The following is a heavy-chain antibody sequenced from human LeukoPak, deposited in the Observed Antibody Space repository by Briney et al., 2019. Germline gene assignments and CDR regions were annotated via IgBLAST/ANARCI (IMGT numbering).Heavy chain of an antibody. CDR3: ARDYKYAFDN. Sequence: GGSLRLSCAAFGFTFSDYSMNWVRQAPGKGLEWISYIGIDSGNANYADSVKGRFAISGDKAKNSLYLQMNSLRVEDTAVYYCARDYKYAFDNWGQGTLVTVSS. CDR2: IGIDSGNA. J-gene: IGHJ4*02. V-gene: IGHV3-21*05. D-gene: IGHD5-24*01. CDR1: GFTFSDYS.